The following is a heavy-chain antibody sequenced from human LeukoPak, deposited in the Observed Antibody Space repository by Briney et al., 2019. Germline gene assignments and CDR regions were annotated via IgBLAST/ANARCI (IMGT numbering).Heavy chain of an antibody. Sequence: PSETLSLTCTVSGGSINSYYWSWIRQPPGKGLEWIGYIYYSGSTNINPSLRSRVILSVDTSKNQFSLKLISVTAADTAVYYCARGQGATVPQVGKNWFDPWGQGTRVIVSS. J-gene: IGHJ5*02. V-gene: IGHV4-59*12. CDR3: ARGQGATVPQVGKNWFDP. D-gene: IGHD1-26*01. CDR2: IYYSGST. CDR1: GGSINSYY.